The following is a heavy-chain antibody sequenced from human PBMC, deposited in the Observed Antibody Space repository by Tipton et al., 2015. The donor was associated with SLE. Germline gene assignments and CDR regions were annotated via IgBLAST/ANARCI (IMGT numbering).Heavy chain of an antibody. D-gene: IGHD5-24*01. CDR1: GFTFSHYS. CDR2: ISSSSNFI. J-gene: IGHJ4*02. Sequence: SLRLSCAASGFTFSHYSMNWVRQAPGKGLEWLSYISSSSNFIYYADSVRGRFTVSRDNAGNSVYLQMDSLTAEDTAVYYCARDPGQLEFDFWGQGTLVTVSS. V-gene: IGHV3-21*05. CDR3: ARDPGQLEFDF.